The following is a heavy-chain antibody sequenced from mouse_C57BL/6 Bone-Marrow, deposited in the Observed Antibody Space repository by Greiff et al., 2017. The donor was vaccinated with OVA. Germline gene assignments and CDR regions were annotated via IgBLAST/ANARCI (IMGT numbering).Heavy chain of an antibody. D-gene: IGHD1-1*01. V-gene: IGHV5-16*01. Sequence: EVQGVESEGGLVQPGSSMKLSCTASGYTFSDYYMAWVRQVPEKGLEWVANINHDGSSTYYLDSLKSRFIISRDNAKNLLYLQMSSLNTEDSATYYCARRSRYYFDYWGKGTTLTVSS. CDR1: GYTFSDYY. CDR3: ARRSRYYFDY. CDR2: INHDGSST. J-gene: IGHJ2*01.